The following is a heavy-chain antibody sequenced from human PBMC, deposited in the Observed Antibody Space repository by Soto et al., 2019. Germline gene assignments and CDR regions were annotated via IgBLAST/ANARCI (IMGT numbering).Heavy chain of an antibody. Sequence: SETLSLTCTVSGDSISSNNYYWCWILHPPGKGLEWIGSMYHSGNTYHNPSLKSRVTISVDTSKNQLSLNLSSVTAADTALYYCARAPMVRGIIGWFDPWGQGTLVTVSS. CDR2: MYHSGNT. V-gene: IGHV4-39*01. CDR3: ARAPMVRGIIGWFDP. D-gene: IGHD3-10*01. CDR1: GDSISSNNYY. J-gene: IGHJ5*02.